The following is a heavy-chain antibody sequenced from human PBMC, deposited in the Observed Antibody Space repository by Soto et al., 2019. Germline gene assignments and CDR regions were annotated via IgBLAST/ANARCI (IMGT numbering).Heavy chain of an antibody. CDR3: ARGYFSGGSCYIGNWFDP. J-gene: IGHJ5*02. CDR1: GYTFTGYY. V-gene: IGHV1-2*04. CDR2: INPNSGGT. D-gene: IGHD2-15*01. Sequence: ASVKVSCKASGYTFTGYYMHWVRQAPGQGLERMGWINPNSGGTNYAQKFQGWVTMTRDTCISTAYMELSRLRSDDTAVYYCARGYFSGGSCYIGNWFDPWGQGTLVTVSS.